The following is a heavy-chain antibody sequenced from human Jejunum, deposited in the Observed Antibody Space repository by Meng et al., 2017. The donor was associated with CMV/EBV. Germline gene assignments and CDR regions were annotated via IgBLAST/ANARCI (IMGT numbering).Heavy chain of an antibody. V-gene: IGHV4-61*01. D-gene: IGHD1-1*01. CDR1: GDSVSMGSQY. Sequence: QLQESGPGLVKPSETLSLTCTVSGDSVSMGSQYWSWIRQPPGKGLELIGFFYSAGTTTYNPSLKSRVTISVDMSKNQFSLNLNSVTAADTAAYYCAKAGNWNKWFDPWGQGTLVTVSS. CDR2: FYSAGTT. CDR3: AKAGNWNKWFDP. J-gene: IGHJ5*02.